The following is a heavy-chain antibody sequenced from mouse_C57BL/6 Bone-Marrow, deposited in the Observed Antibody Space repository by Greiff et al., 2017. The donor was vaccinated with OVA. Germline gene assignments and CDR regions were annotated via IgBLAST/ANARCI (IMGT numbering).Heavy chain of an antibody. Sequence: QVQLQQSGAELVRPGASVKLSCKASGYTFTDYYINWVKQRPGQGLEWIARIYPGSGNTYYNEKFKGKATLTAEKSSSTAYMQRSSLTSEDSAVYFCARDGTGKVDYWGQGTTLTVSS. CDR3: ARDGTGKVDY. V-gene: IGHV1-76*01. J-gene: IGHJ2*01. CDR1: GYTFTDYY. D-gene: IGHD4-1*01. CDR2: IYPGSGNT.